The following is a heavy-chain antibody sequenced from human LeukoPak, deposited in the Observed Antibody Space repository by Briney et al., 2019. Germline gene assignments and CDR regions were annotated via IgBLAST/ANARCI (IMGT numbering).Heavy chain of an antibody. J-gene: IGHJ3*01. Sequence: GKSLKISCKGSGYSFTNYWIGWVRQMPGKGLEWMGMIYPADSDTRYRPSFQGQVTISADKSISTAYLQWISLKASDTAIYYCASDYGYPKNAFDVWGQGTWSKCLQ. CDR2: IYPADSDT. V-gene: IGHV5-51*01. CDR1: GYSFTNYW. CDR3: ASDYGYPKNAFDV. D-gene: IGHD4-17*01.